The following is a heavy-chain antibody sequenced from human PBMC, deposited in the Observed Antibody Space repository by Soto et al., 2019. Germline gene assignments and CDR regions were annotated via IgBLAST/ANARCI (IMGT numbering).Heavy chain of an antibody. CDR1: GFTFDDYA. D-gene: IGHD2-8*01. J-gene: IGHJ4*02. V-gene: IGHV3-9*01. CDR3: AKGPCNGDACRHFDF. Sequence: VHLVESGGGLVQPGRSLRLSCAASGFTFDDYAMHWVRQAPGKGLEWVSSITWDSGTITYGDSVKGRFTISGDNANNSLFLHMKSLRAEDTALYSCAKGPCNGDACRHFDFWGQGTLVTVSS. CDR2: ITWDSGTI.